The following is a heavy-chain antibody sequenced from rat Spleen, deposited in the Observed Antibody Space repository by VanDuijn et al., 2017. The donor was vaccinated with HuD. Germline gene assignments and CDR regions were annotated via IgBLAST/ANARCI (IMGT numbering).Heavy chain of an antibody. CDR2: ISFDGSTT. Sequence: EVQLVESGGGLVQPGRSMKLSCAVSGFTFSNYDMAWVRQAPTKGPEWFASISFDGSTTYYRDSVRGRFTISRDDTKSTLYLQMNSLRSEDTATYYCTTENYWFAYWGQGTLVTVSS. CDR1: GFTFSNYD. J-gene: IGHJ3*01. D-gene: IGHD1-10*01. CDR3: TTENYWFAY. V-gene: IGHV5-22*01.